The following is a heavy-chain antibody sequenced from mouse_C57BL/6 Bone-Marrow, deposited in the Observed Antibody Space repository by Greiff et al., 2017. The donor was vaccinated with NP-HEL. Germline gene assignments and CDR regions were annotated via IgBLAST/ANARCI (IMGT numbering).Heavy chain of an antibody. CDR1: GFTFSSYA. D-gene: IGHD1-1*01. CDR3: ASYYGSSYDAMDY. CDR2: ISDGGSYT. V-gene: IGHV5-4*03. J-gene: IGHJ4*01. Sequence: DVKLVESGGGLVKPGGSLKLSCAASGFTFSSYAMSWVRQTPEKRLEWVATISDGGSYTYYPDNVKGRFTISRDNAKNNLYLQMSHLKSEDTAMYYCASYYGSSYDAMDYWGQGTSVTVSS.